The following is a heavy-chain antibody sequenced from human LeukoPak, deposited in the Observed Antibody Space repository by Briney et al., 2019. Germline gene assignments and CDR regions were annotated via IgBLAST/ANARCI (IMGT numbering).Heavy chain of an antibody. D-gene: IGHD1-26*01. CDR1: GGSISSYY. CDR3: ARVSGVHKNYYMDV. Sequence: SETLSLTCTVSGGSISSYYWSWIRQPPGKGLEWIGYIYYSGSTNYNPSLKSRVTISVDTSKNQFSLKLSSVTAADTAVYYCARVSGVHKNYYMDVWGKGTTVTVSS. J-gene: IGHJ6*03. V-gene: IGHV4-59*01. CDR2: IYYSGST.